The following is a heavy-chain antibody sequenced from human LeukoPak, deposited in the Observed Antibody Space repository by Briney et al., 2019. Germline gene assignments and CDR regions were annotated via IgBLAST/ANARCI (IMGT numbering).Heavy chain of an antibody. J-gene: IGHJ3*02. CDR1: GYSFTSYW. Sequence: GASLQISCKGSGYSFTSYWIGWVRQMPGKGLEWMGIIYPGDSDTRYSPSFQGQVTISADKSISTAYLQWSSLKASDTAMYYCARKTYYYDSSGYLDAFDIWGQGTMVTVSS. CDR2: IYPGDSDT. D-gene: IGHD3-22*01. CDR3: ARKTYYYDSSGYLDAFDI. V-gene: IGHV5-51*01.